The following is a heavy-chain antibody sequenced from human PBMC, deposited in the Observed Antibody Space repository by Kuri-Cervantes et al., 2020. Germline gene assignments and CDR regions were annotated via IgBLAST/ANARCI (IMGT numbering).Heavy chain of an antibody. Sequence: ASVKVSCKASGYTFTSYGISWVRQAPGQGLEWMGWINPNSGSTNYAQKFQGRVTMTRDTSISTAYMELSRLRSDDTAVYYCARARITMVRGVHEGWFDPWGQGTLVTVSS. CDR1: GYTFTSYG. D-gene: IGHD3-10*01. V-gene: IGHV1-2*02. CDR3: ARARITMVRGVHEGWFDP. CDR2: INPNSGST. J-gene: IGHJ5*02.